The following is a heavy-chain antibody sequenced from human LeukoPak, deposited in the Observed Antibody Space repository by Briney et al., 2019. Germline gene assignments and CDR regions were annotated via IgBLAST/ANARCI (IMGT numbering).Heavy chain of an antibody. CDR1: GFTFSDYY. Sequence: GGSLRLSCAASGFTFSDYYMSWIRQAPGKGLEGVSYIISSSSYTNYADSVKGRFTISRDNAKNSLYLQMNSLRVEDTAVYYCARRRGFSGYDHDDWGQGSLLTVAS. CDR2: IISSSSYT. V-gene: IGHV3-11*06. J-gene: IGHJ4*02. D-gene: IGHD5-12*01. CDR3: ARRRGFSGYDHDD.